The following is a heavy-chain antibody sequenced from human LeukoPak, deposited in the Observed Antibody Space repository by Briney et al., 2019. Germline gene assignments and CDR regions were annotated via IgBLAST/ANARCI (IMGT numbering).Heavy chain of an antibody. V-gene: IGHV3-23*01. CDR2: ISTSGGST. Sequence: PGGSLRLSCAASGFTFSSYAMSWVRQAPGKGLERVSSISTSGGSTPYADSVKGRFTISRDNSKNTLYLQMNSLRAEDTAVYYCAKKSPGGHPFDYWGQGTLVTVSS. J-gene: IGHJ4*02. CDR3: AKKSPGGHPFDY. CDR1: GFTFSSYA.